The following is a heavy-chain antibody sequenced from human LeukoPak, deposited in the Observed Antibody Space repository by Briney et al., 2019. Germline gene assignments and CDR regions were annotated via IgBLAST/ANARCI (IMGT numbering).Heavy chain of an antibody. CDR2: IYYSEIT. J-gene: IGHJ3*02. Sequence: SETLFLTCSVSGGSIRSSSDCWGWIRQPPGKGLEWIGSIYYSEITYYNPSLKSRVTISVDTSKNQFSLKLSSVTAADTAVYFCARDSITLGFYIWGQGTMVTVSS. V-gene: IGHV4-39*02. D-gene: IGHD3-3*02. CDR1: GGSIRSSSDC. CDR3: ARDSITLGFYI.